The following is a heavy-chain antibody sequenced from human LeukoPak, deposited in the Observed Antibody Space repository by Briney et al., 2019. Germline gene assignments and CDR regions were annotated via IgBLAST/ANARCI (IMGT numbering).Heavy chain of an antibody. CDR1: GFTFSGSA. D-gene: IGHD2-2*01. Sequence: PVGPLKLSCAASGFTFSGSAIHWVRQASGKGLEWVGRIRDKANSYATAYFASVKGRFTMSRDDAKNTAYVQMSNLKTEDTAVYYCTRWDCPTTGCYPFDYWGQGTLVTVSS. J-gene: IGHJ4*02. CDR3: TRWDCPTTGCYPFDY. CDR2: IRDKANSYAT. V-gene: IGHV3-73*01.